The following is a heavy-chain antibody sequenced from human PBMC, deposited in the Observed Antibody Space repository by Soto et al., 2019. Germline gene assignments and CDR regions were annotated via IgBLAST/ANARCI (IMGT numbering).Heavy chain of an antibody. J-gene: IGHJ3*02. V-gene: IGHV1-18*01. CDR3: XXXXXXXXXXXXXXXXHDAFDI. CDR2: XXAXNGNT. Sequence: QVQLVQSGAEVKKPGASVKVSCKASGYTFTSYGISWVRQAPGQGLXXMGWXXAXNGNTNYAQKLQGRVTMTTDTSXSTAXXXXXSXXXXXXXXXXXXXXXXXXXXXXXXXXXHDAFDIWGQGTMVTVSS. CDR1: GYTFTSYG.